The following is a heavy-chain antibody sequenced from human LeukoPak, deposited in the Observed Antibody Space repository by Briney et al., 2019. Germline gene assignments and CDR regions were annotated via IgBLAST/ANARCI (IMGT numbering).Heavy chain of an antibody. CDR3: ARYCSGGSCYHRDYYGMDV. D-gene: IGHD2-15*01. CDR1: GFTFSSYS. J-gene: IGHJ6*02. Sequence: PGGSLRLSCAASGFTFSSYSMNWVRQAPGKGLEWVSSISSSSGYIYYADSVKGRFTISRDNAKNSLYLQMNSLRAEDTAVYYCARYCSGGSCYHRDYYGMDVWGQGTTVTVSS. CDR2: ISSSSGYI. V-gene: IGHV3-21*01.